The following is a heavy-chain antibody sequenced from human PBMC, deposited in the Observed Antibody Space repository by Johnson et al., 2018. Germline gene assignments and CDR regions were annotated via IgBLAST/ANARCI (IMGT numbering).Heavy chain of an antibody. V-gene: IGHV4-61*02. D-gene: IGHD1-14*01. CDR1: GGSISSGRYY. CDR3: AGAPPGAPPVSPLCGDVSRTYYYYMDV. Sequence: QVQLQESGPGLVKPSQTLSLTCTVAGGSISSGRYYWFWLRQPAGKGLEWIGRINTSGSTYYSPSLESRVTISVDTPKNQFSLKLSSVTAPDTAVYYGAGAPPGAPPVSPLCGDVSRTYYYYMDVWGKGTTVTVSS. J-gene: IGHJ6*03. CDR2: INTSGST.